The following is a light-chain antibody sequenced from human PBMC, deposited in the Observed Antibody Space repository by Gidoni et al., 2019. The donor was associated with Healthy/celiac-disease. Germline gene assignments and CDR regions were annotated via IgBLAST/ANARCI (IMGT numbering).Light chain of an antibody. J-gene: IGKJ4*01. CDR3: LQDYNYPLT. Sequence: AIQMTQSPSSLSASVGDRVTITCRASQGIRNDLGWYQQKPGKAPKLLIYAASSLQSGVPSRFSGSGSCTDFTLTISSLQPEDFATYSCLQDYNYPLTFGGXTKVEIK. CDR2: AAS. CDR1: QGIRND. V-gene: IGKV1-6*01.